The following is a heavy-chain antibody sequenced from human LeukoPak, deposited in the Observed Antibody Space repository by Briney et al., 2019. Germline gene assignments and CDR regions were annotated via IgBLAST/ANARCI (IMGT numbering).Heavy chain of an antibody. V-gene: IGHV4-59*01. D-gene: IGHD6-13*01. Sequence: SETLSLTCTVPGGPISSYYWSWIRQPPGKGLEWIGYIYYSGSTNYSPSLKSRLTISVDTSKNQFSLKLSSVTAADTAVYYCARTYGSSGLGYFDLWGRGTLVTVSS. CDR1: GGPISSYY. CDR3: ARTYGSSGLGYFDL. J-gene: IGHJ2*01. CDR2: IYYSGST.